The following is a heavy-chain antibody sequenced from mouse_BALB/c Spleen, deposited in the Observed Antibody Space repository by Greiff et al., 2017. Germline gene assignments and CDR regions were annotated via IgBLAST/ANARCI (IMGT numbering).Heavy chain of an antibody. CDR1: GYTFTSYW. V-gene: IGHV1-5*01. Sequence: EVQLVESGTVLARPGASVKMSCKASGYTFTSYWMHWVKQRPGQGLEWIGAIYPGNSDTSYNQKFKGKAKLTAVTSTSTAYMELSSLTNEDSAVYYCTRGGNYVDAMDYWGQGTSVTVSS. J-gene: IGHJ4*01. CDR3: TRGGNYVDAMDY. D-gene: IGHD2-1*01. CDR2: IYPGNSDT.